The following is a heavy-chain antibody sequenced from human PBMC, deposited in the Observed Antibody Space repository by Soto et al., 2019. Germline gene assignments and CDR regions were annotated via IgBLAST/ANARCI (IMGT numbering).Heavy chain of an antibody. CDR2: IYWDDDK. D-gene: IGHD4-17*01. Sequence: QITLKESGPTLVKPTQTLTLTCTFSGFSLTTGGVGVAWIRQPPGKALEWLAVIYWDDDKRYSPSLKNRLTVTKDTSKNQVDLTTTNSATVDTATYYCAHTPFYGDRLDFWGQGTLVSVSS. CDR3: AHTPFYGDRLDF. J-gene: IGHJ4*02. CDR1: GFSLTTGGVG. V-gene: IGHV2-5*02.